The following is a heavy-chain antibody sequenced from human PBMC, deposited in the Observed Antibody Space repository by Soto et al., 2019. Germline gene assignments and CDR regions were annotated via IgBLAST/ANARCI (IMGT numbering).Heavy chain of an antibody. V-gene: IGHV3-21*01. J-gene: IGHJ6*02. CDR2: ISSSSSYI. CDR3: ARDGDSGPTGDYYYYYGVDG. CDR1: GFTFSSYS. Sequence: EVQLVESGGGLVKPGGSLRLSCVASGFTFSSYSMNWVRQAPGKGLEWVSSISSSSSYIYYADSVKGRFTISRDNAKNPLYLQMNSLRAEDTAVYYCARDGDSGPTGDYYYYYGVDGWGQGTTVTVSS. D-gene: IGHD5-12*01.